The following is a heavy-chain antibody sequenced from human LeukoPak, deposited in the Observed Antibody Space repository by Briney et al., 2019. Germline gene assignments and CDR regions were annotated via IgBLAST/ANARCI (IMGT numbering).Heavy chain of an antibody. CDR3: ARVRVEQWLIYYYYGMDV. J-gene: IGHJ6*02. Sequence: GGSLRLSCAASGFTVSSNYMSWVRQAPGKGLEWVSVIYSGGSTYYADSVKGRFTISRDNSKNTLYLQMNSLRAEDTAAYYCARVRVEQWLIYYYYGMDVWGQGTTVTVSS. D-gene: IGHD6-19*01. V-gene: IGHV3-66*01. CDR2: IYSGGST. CDR1: GFTVSSNY.